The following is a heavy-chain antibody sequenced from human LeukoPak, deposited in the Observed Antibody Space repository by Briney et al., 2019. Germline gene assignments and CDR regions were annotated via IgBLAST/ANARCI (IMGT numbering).Heavy chain of an antibody. CDR3: ARDQASEYYDSSGPDY. V-gene: IGHV1-2*02. J-gene: IGHJ4*02. CDR2: INPNSGGT. CDR1: GYTFTGYY. Sequence: ASVKVSCKASGYTFTGYYMHWVRQAPGQGLEWMGWINPNSGGTNYAQKFQGRVTMTRDTSISTAYMELSRLRSDDTAVYYCARDQASEYYDSSGPDYWGQGTLVTVSS. D-gene: IGHD3-22*01.